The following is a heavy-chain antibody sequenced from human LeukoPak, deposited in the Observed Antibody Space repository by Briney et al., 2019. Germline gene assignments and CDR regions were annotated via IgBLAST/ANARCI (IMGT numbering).Heavy chain of an antibody. CDR1: GFTFSSYA. CDR3: AKPWSSGSYRDAFDI. D-gene: IGHD1-26*01. CDR2: ISGSGGST. Sequence: PGGSLRLSCAASGFTFSSYAMSWVRQAPGKGLEWVSAISGSGGSTYYADSVKGRFTISRDNSKNTLYLQMNSPRAEDTAVYYCAKPWSSGSYRDAFDIWGQGTMVTVSS. V-gene: IGHV3-23*01. J-gene: IGHJ3*02.